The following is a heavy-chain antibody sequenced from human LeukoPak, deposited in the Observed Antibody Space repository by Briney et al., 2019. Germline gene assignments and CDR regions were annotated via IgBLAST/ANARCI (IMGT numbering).Heavy chain of an antibody. CDR1: GYTFTSYG. V-gene: IGHV1-3*01. J-gene: IGHJ5*02. CDR3: ARDKWGYCSGGSCGNWFDP. CDR2: INAGNGNT. D-gene: IGHD2-15*01. Sequence: ASVKVSCKASGYTFTSYGISWVRQAPGQGLEWMGWINAGNGNTKYSQKFQGRVTITRDTSASTAYMELSSLRSEDTAVYYCARDKWGYCSGGSCGNWFDPWGQGTLVTVSS.